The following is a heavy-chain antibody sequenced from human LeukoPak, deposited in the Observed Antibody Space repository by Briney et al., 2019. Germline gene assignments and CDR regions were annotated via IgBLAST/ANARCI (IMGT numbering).Heavy chain of an antibody. Sequence: PGGSLRLSCAASGFTFSSYSMNWVRQAPGKGLEWVSYISSASGSIYYADSVKGRFTISRDNAKNSLFLQMNSLRAEDTAVYYCARLPAYCSSTSCYYDCWGQGTLVTVSS. J-gene: IGHJ4*02. CDR2: ISSASGSI. CDR3: ARLPAYCSSTSCYYDC. D-gene: IGHD2-2*01. V-gene: IGHV3-48*04. CDR1: GFTFSSYS.